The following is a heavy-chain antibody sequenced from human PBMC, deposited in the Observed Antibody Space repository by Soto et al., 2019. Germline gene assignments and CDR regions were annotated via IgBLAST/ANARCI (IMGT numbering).Heavy chain of an antibody. D-gene: IGHD3-3*01. V-gene: IGHV3-23*01. CDR1: GFTFSSYA. Sequence: GSLRLSCAASGFTFSSYAMSWVRQAPGKGLEWVSAISGSGGSTYYADSVKGRFTISRDNSKNTLYLQMNSLRAEDTAVYYCAKHMGFGMYYGMDVWGQGTTVTVSS. CDR2: ISGSGGST. J-gene: IGHJ6*02. CDR3: AKHMGFGMYYGMDV.